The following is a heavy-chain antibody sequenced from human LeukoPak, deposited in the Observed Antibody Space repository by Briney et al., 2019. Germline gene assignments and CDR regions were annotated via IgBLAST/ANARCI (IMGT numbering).Heavy chain of an antibody. CDR3: ARDPYSGSYGNYYYYFMDV. J-gene: IGHJ6*03. Sequence: SETLSLTCTVSGASISSSFWTWIRQSPGKGLEWLAYIYYTGSTNLNPSLKSRLTISVDTSKNQFSLKLSSVTAADTAVYYCARDPYSGSYGNYYYYFMDVWGKGTTVTISS. V-gene: IGHV4-59*12. D-gene: IGHD1-26*01. CDR2: IYYTGST. CDR1: GASISSSF.